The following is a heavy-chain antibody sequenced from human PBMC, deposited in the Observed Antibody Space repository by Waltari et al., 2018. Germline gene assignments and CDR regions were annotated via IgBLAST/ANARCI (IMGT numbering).Heavy chain of an antibody. D-gene: IGHD6-13*01. V-gene: IGHV1-69*08. J-gene: IGHJ3*02. Sequence: QVQLVQSGAEVKKPGSSVKVSCKASGGTFSSYAISWVRQAPGQGLVWMGRIIPIFGTADYAQKFQDTVMITAYNSASTAYKELSSLGSEETAVYYCARGVASSSSSPDIWGQGTMVTVSS. CDR2: IIPIFGTA. CDR1: GGTFSSYA. CDR3: ARGVASSSSSPDI.